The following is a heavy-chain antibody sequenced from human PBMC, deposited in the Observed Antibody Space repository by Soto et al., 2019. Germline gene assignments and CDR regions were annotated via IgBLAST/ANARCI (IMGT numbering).Heavy chain of an antibody. Sequence: GESLKISCKGFVYSFNTYWIAWVRQMPVKGLEWMGIIYPGESDSRYSPSFQGQVTVSADKSMNTAYLQWSSLKASDTAIYYCARLHCSSTSCHTGSQYYFDYWGQGTQVTVSS. D-gene: IGHD2-2*02. CDR1: VYSFNTYW. V-gene: IGHV5-51*01. CDR2: IYPGESDS. J-gene: IGHJ4*02. CDR3: ARLHCSSTSCHTGSQYYFDY.